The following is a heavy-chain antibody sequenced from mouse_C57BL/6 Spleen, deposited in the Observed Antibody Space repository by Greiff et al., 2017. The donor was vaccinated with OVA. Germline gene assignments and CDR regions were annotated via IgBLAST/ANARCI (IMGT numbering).Heavy chain of an antibody. CDR1: GIAFSRSW. V-gene: IGHV4-1*01. CDR3: ALITTVEPLYAMDY. CDR2: INPDSSTI. Sequence: TASGIAFSRSWMSWVRRAPGKGLEWIGEINPDSSTINYAPSLKDKFIISRDNAKNTLYLQMSKVRSEDTALYYCALITTVEPLYAMDYWGQGTSVTVSS. D-gene: IGHD1-1*01. J-gene: IGHJ4*01.